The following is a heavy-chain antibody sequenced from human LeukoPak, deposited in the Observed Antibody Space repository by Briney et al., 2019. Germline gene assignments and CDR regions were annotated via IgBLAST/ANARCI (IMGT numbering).Heavy chain of an antibody. CDR2: MNPNSGNT. V-gene: IGHV1-8*01. CDR1: GYTFTSYD. J-gene: IGHJ4*02. CDR3: AREASGSYYQNDY. Sequence: ASVKVSCKASGYTFTSYDINWVRQATGQGLEWMGWMNPNSGNTGYAQKFQGRVTMTRNTSISTAYMGLSSWRSEDTAVYYCAREASGSYYQNDYWGQGTLVTVSS. D-gene: IGHD1-26*01.